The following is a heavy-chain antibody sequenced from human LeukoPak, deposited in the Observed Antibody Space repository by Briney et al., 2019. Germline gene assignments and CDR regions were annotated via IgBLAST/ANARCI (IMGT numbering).Heavy chain of an antibody. V-gene: IGHV1-46*01. CDR3: ARSGIFDN. Sequence: ASVTVRCKASGYTFTFNDIHWVRQAPGQGLEWMGIINPSGGSTSYAQKFQGRVTMTRDTSTSTVYMELSSLRSEDTAVYYCARSGIFDNWGQRTLVTVSS. CDR2: INPSGGST. J-gene: IGHJ4*02. CDR1: GYTFTFND. D-gene: IGHD3-10*01.